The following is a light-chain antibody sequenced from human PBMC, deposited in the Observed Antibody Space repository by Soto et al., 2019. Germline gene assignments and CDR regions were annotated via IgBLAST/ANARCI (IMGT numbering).Light chain of an antibody. CDR1: QGISNY. CDR2: AAS. CDR3: QRYNSAPRT. Sequence: DIPMTQSPSSLSASVGDRVTITCRASQGISNYLAWSQQKPGKVPKLLVYAASTLQSGVPSRFSGSGSGTAVTLTISSLQPEDVATYYCQRYNSAPRTFGQGTKVDIK. V-gene: IGKV1-27*01. J-gene: IGKJ1*01.